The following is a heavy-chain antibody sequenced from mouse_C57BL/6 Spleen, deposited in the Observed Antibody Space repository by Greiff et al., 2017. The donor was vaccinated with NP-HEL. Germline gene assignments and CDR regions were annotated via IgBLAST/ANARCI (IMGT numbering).Heavy chain of an antibody. J-gene: IGHJ2*01. Sequence: VKLQQPGAELVKPGASVKLSCKASGYTFTSYWMHWVKQRPGQGLEWIGMIHPNSGSTNYNEKFKSKATLTVDKSSSTAYMQLSSLTSEDSAVYYCARSGTTVALDYWGQGTTLTVSS. D-gene: IGHD1-1*01. CDR2: IHPNSGST. CDR3: ARSGTTVALDY. CDR1: GYTFTSYW. V-gene: IGHV1-64*01.